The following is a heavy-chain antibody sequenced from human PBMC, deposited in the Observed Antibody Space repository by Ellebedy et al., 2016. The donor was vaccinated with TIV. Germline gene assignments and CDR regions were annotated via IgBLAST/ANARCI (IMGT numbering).Heavy chain of an antibody. CDR1: GFIFSTYA. V-gene: IGHV3-30-3*01. D-gene: IGHD6-25*01. CDR3: ARGSEGSGFDY. CDR2: ISSDGNIK. J-gene: IGHJ4*02. Sequence: PGGSLRLSCAASGFIFSTYAMHWVRQAPGKGLEWVAFISSDGNIKDYADSVKGRFTISRDNSKKTVYLQMNSLRSEDTAVHYCARGSEGSGFDYWGQGTLVTVSS.